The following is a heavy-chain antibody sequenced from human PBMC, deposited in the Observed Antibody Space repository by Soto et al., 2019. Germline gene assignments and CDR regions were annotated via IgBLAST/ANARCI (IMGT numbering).Heavy chain of an antibody. Sequence: SETLSLTCTVSGGSISSSSYYWGWIRQPPGKGLEWIGSIYYSGSTYYNPSLKSRVTISVDTSKNQFSLKLSPVTAADTAVYYCARPVHSSGWNGWFDPWGQGTLVTVSS. D-gene: IGHD6-19*01. CDR2: IYYSGST. CDR3: ARPVHSSGWNGWFDP. J-gene: IGHJ5*02. CDR1: GGSISSSSYY. V-gene: IGHV4-39*01.